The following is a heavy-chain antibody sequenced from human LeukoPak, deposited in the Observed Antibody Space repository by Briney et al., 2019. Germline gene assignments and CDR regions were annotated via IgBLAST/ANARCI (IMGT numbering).Heavy chain of an antibody. Sequence: ASVKVSCKASGYTLTSYAISWVRQAPGQGLEWMGWISAYDGHTNYAQKFQGRVTMTTDTSTSTAYMELRSLRSDDTAVYYCARDGNYIQDYWGQGTLVTVSS. D-gene: IGHD4-11*01. CDR3: ARDGNYIQDY. CDR2: ISAYDGHT. J-gene: IGHJ4*02. CDR1: GYTLTSYA. V-gene: IGHV1-18*01.